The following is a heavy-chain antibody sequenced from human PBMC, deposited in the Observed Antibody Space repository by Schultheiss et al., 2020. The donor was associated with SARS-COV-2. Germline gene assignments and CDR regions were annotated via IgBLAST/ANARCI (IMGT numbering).Heavy chain of an antibody. D-gene: IGHD2-2*01. CDR1: GASISGYH. V-gene: IGHV4-59*01. CDR2: VFFTGST. J-gene: IGHJ3*02. Sequence: SETLSLTCTVSGASISGYHWSWMRQPPGKGLEWVGHVFFTGSTDHNPSLKSQVTISVDTSKNQFSLKLSSVTAADTAVYYCASQSPKDIVVVRRAFDIWGQGTMVTVSS. CDR3: ASQSPKDIVVVRRAFDI.